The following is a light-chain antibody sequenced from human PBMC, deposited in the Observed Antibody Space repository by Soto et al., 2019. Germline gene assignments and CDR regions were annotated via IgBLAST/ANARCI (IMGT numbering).Light chain of an antibody. CDR2: DAS. CDR3: QQRNNWPPT. J-gene: IGKJ2*01. V-gene: IGKV3-11*01. CDR1: QNIRTD. Sequence: PGERATLLCRASQNIRTDLAWYQQKSGQAPRLLIYDASNRATGIPARFSGGGSGTDFTLTVSSLEPEDFAVYYCQQRNNWPPTFGQGTKLEI.